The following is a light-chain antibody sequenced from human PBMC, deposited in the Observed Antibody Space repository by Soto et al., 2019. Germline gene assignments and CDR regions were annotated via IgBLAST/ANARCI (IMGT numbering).Light chain of an antibody. J-gene: IGKJ1*01. V-gene: IGKV1-5*01. CDR2: DAS. CDR1: QSISSW. Sequence: IQLTQSPSSLSASIGGRVTITCRASQSISSWLAWYQHKPGKAPKLLIYDASNLDSGVPSRFSGSGSGTEFSLTISNLQPDDCATYYCQQYENYWTFGQGTKVDIK. CDR3: QQYENYWT.